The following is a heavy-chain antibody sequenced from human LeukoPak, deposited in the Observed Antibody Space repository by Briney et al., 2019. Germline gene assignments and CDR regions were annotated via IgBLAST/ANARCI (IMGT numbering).Heavy chain of an antibody. CDR2: IIPIFGTA. J-gene: IGHJ4*02. D-gene: IGHD3-10*01. Sequence: GASVKVSCKASGYTFTSYGISWVRQAPGQGLEWMGGIIPIFGTANYAQKFQGRVTITADESTSTAYMELSSLRSEDTAVYYCARERPSITMVRGVAMYYFDYWGQGTLVTVSS. CDR1: GYTFTSYG. V-gene: IGHV1-69*13. CDR3: ARERPSITMVRGVAMYYFDY.